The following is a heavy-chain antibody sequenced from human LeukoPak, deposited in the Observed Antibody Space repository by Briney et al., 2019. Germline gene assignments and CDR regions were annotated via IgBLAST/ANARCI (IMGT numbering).Heavy chain of an antibody. CDR2: IYPGDSDT. D-gene: IGHD5-12*01. J-gene: IGHJ4*02. V-gene: IGHV5-51*01. CDR1: GYNFSNYW. Sequence: GESLKIPCKASGYNFSNYWFGWVRQMPGKGLEWMGIIYPGDSDTRNSPSFQGQVTISADKSISTAYLQWSSLKAADTALYYCARRGYSGYEGSWFDYWGQGTLVTVSS. CDR3: ARRGYSGYEGSWFDY.